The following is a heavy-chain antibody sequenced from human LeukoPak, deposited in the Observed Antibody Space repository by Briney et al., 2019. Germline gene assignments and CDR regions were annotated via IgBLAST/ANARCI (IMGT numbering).Heavy chain of an antibody. CDR2: IHKAGTES. Sequence: GGSLRLSCAVSGFTFTDYWMTWVRQVPGKGLEWVANIHKAGTESYYVDSVKGRFAISRDNAKNSLYLQLSSLRVDDTAVYYCARVGTWELQRVFDYWGQGTLVTVSS. CDR3: ARVGTWELQRVFDY. CDR1: GFTFTDYW. D-gene: IGHD1-26*01. J-gene: IGHJ4*02. V-gene: IGHV3-7*01.